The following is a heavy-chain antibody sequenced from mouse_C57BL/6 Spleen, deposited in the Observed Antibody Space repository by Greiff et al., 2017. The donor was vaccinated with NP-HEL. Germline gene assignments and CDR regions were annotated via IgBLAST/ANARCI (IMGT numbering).Heavy chain of an antibody. D-gene: IGHD2-3*01. V-gene: IGHV1-81*01. CDR3: ARGDDGYYVGAMDY. CDR2: IYPRSGNT. Sequence: QVQLKQSGAELARPGASVKLSCKASGYTFTSYGISWVKQRTGQGLEWIGEIYPRSGNTNYNGKFKGKATLTADKSSSTAYMELRSLTSEDSAVYFCARGDDGYYVGAMDYWGQGASVTVSS. J-gene: IGHJ4*01. CDR1: GYTFTSYG.